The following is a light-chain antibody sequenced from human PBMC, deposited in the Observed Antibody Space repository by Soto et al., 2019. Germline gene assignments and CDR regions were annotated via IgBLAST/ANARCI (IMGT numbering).Light chain of an antibody. CDR3: CSFTSSSL. Sequence: QSVLTQPASASGSPGQSITISCAGTATDIGGYNYVSWYQHHPGRAPKLIIYGVTNRPSGVSNRFSGSKSGNTASLTISGLQAEDEADYYCCSFTSSSLFGTGTKVTVL. J-gene: IGLJ1*01. CDR1: ATDIGGYNY. V-gene: IGLV2-14*03. CDR2: GVT.